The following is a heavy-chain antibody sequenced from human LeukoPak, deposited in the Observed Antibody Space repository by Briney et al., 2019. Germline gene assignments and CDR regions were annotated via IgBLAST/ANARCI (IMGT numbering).Heavy chain of an antibody. Sequence: ASVKVSCKASGYTFTGYYTHWVRQAPGQGLEWMGWINPNSGGTNYAQKFQGRVTMTRDTSISTAYMELSRLRSDDTAVYYCARAPGIAAAGYFDYGGEGTLVTVSS. CDR1: GYTFTGYY. J-gene: IGHJ4*02. D-gene: IGHD6-13*01. CDR3: ARAPGIAAAGYFDY. V-gene: IGHV1-2*02. CDR2: INPNSGGT.